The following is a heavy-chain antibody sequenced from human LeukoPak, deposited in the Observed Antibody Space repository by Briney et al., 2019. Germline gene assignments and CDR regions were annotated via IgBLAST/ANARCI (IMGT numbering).Heavy chain of an antibody. Sequence: GGSLRLSCAASGFTFSSYWMHWVRQAPGKGLVWVSRINSDGRSTSYADSVKGRFTISRDNAKNTLYLQMNSLRAEDTAVYYCAKGSGYYPEYFQHWGQGTLVTVSS. CDR2: INSDGRST. CDR3: AKGSGYYPEYFQH. V-gene: IGHV3-74*01. CDR1: GFTFSSYW. J-gene: IGHJ1*01. D-gene: IGHD3-22*01.